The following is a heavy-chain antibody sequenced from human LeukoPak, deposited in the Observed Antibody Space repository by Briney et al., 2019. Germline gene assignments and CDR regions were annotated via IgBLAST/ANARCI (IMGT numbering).Heavy chain of an antibody. J-gene: IGHJ5*02. CDR3: ARESTHGWFDP. CDR1: GYSISSGYY. Sequence: SETLSLTCTVSGYSISSGYYWGWIRQPPGKGLEWIGSIYHSGSTYYNPSLKSRVTISVDTSKNQFSLKLSSVTAADTAVYYCARESTHGWFDPWGQGTLVTVSS. V-gene: IGHV4-38-2*02. CDR2: IYHSGST.